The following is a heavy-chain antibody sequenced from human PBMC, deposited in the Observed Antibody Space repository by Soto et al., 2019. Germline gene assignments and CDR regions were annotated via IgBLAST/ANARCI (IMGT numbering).Heavy chain of an antibody. V-gene: IGHV1-18*01. CDR3: ARDRTPEYYYYGMDV. Sequence: ASVKVSCKASGYTFTSYGISWVRQAPGQGLEWMGWISAYNGNTNYAQKLQGRVTMTTDTSTSTAYMELRSLRSDDTAVYYCARDRTPEYYYYGMDVWGQGTTVTVSS. J-gene: IGHJ6*02. CDR2: ISAYNGNT. CDR1: GYTFTSYG.